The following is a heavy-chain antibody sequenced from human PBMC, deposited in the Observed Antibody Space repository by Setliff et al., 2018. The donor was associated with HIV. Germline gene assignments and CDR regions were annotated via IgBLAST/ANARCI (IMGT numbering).Heavy chain of an antibody. J-gene: IGHJ4*02. CDR1: GFRFRTYA. CDR2: ISGDGGRAT. V-gene: IGHV3-23*01. CDR3: AKDPPSRGYAVYHFDY. Sequence: PGGSLRLSCVASGFRFRTYAMSWVRQSQGKGLEWVSLISGDGGRATHYSDSVKGRFTISRDDSKNTLYLQMNSLRAEDTAVYYCAKDPPSRGYAVYHFDYWGQGTLVTVSS. D-gene: IGHD5-12*01.